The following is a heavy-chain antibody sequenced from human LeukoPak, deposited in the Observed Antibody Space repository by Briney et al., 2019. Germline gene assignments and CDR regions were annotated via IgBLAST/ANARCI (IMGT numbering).Heavy chain of an antibody. J-gene: IGHJ6*02. Sequence: GGSLTFYCAASGFTVSNYSLNWVRQAQGKGLEWFSSISSSSSYLYYAVSVKGRFTISRDNAKTTLYLQMSSIRDEDTAVYYCARNSALYCYGFYYYNGMDVWGQGTTVTVSS. CDR1: GFTVSNYS. CDR3: ARNSALYCYGFYYYNGMDV. D-gene: IGHD5-18*01. V-gene: IGHV3-21*01. CDR2: ISSSSSYL.